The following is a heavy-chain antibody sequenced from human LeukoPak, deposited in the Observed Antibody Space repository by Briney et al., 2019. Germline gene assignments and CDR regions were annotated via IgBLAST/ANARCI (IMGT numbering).Heavy chain of an antibody. CDR2: IYYSGST. CDR3: ARLPMAVTPHVDY. J-gene: IGHJ4*02. D-gene: IGHD2-21*02. Sequence: PSETLSLTCTVSGGSVSSSCYYWGWIRQPPGKGLEWIGSIYYSGSTYYNPSLKSRVTISVDTSKNQFSLKLSSVTAADTAVYYCARLPMAVTPHVDYWGQGTLVTVSS. CDR1: GGSVSSSCYY. V-gene: IGHV4-39*01.